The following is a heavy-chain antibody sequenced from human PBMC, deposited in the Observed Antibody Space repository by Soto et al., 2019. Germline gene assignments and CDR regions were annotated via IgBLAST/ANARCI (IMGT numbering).Heavy chain of an antibody. CDR2: ISSSSSTI. CDR3: AGTYYYDSSGYYYPFDY. Sequence: EVQLVESGGGLVQPGGSLRLSCAASGFTFSSYSMNWVRQAPGKGLEWVSYISSSSSTIYYADSVKGRFTISRDNAKNSLYLQMNSLRDEDTAVYYCAGTYYYDSSGYYYPFDYWGQGTLVTVSS. CDR1: GFTFSSYS. D-gene: IGHD3-22*01. V-gene: IGHV3-48*02. J-gene: IGHJ4*02.